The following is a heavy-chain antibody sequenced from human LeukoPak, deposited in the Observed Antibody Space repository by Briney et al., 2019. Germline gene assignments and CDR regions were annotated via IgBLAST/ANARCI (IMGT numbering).Heavy chain of an antibody. CDR3: ANPAGYFDSSGYDVDY. CDR1: GFTFNSYS. V-gene: IGHV3-23*01. Sequence: PGGSLRLSCAASGFTFNSYSMNWVRQAPGKGLEWVSSIVGSSGNTYYADSVKGRFTIPGDNSKNTLYLQMSSLRAEDTAVYYCANPAGYFDSSGYDVDYWGQGTLVTVSS. J-gene: IGHJ4*02. D-gene: IGHD3-22*01. CDR2: IVGSSGNT.